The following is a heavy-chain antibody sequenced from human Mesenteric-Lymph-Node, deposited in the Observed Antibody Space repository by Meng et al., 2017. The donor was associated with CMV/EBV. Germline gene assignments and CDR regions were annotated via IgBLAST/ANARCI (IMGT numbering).Heavy chain of an antibody. J-gene: IGHJ5*02. CDR2: INPNSGGT. V-gene: IGHV1-2*02. CDR1: GYTFTGYY. Sequence: SGYTFTGYYMHWVRQAPGQGLEWMGWINPNSGGTNYAQKFQGRVTMTRDTSISTAYMELSRLRSDDTAVYYCARVGFAQLVLGWFDPWGQGTLVTVS. CDR3: ARVGFAQLVLGWFDP. D-gene: IGHD6-6*01.